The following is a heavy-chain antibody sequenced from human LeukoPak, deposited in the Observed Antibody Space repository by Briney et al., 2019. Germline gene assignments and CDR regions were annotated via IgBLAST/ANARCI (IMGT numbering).Heavy chain of an antibody. J-gene: IGHJ4*02. Sequence: SETLSLTCTVSGGSISSYYWSWIRQPPGKGLEWIGYIYYSGSTNYNPSLKSRVTISVDTSKNQFSLKLSSMTAADTAVYYCARSYYDYVWGSYYFDYWGQGTLVTVSS. D-gene: IGHD3-16*01. CDR1: GGSISSYY. V-gene: IGHV4-59*01. CDR2: IYYSGST. CDR3: ARSYYDYVWGSYYFDY.